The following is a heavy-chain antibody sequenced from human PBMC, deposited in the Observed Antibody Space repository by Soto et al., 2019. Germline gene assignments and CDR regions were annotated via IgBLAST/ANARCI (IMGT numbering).Heavy chain of an antibody. V-gene: IGHV1-69*06. J-gene: IGHJ6*02. CDR3: ARDRQDYGMDV. Sequence: GASVKVSCKASGGTFSSYAISWVRQAPGQGLGWMGGIIPIFGTANYAQKFQGRVTITADKSTSTAYMELSSLRSEDTAVYYCARDRQDYGMDVWGQGTTVTVSS. CDR1: GGTFSSYA. CDR2: IIPIFGTA.